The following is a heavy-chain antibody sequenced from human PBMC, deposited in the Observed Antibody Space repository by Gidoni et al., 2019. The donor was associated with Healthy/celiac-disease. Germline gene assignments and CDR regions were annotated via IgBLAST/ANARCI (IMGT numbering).Heavy chain of an antibody. CDR1: GFTFSGYA. J-gene: IGHJ4*02. CDR3: ARDTRYYYDSSGYHDY. CDR2: ISYDGSNK. V-gene: IGHV3-30-3*01. D-gene: IGHD3-22*01. Sequence: QVQLVESGGGVVQPGRSLRLSCAASGFTFSGYAMHWVRQAPGKGLEWVAVISYDGSNKYYADSVKVRFTISRDNSKNTLYLQMNSLRAEDTAVYYCARDTRYYYDSSGYHDYWGQGTLVTVSS.